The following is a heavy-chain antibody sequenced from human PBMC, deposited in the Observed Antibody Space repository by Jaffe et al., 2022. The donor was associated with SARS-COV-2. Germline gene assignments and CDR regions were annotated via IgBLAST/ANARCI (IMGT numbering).Heavy chain of an antibody. CDR1: GFTFSRYW. V-gene: IGHV3-7*01. Sequence: EVQLVESGGGLVQPGGSLRLSCAASGFTFSRYWLFWVRQAPGKGLEWVANIKEDGSEKYYVESVKGRFTISRDNAKNSLYLQMNSLRAEDTAVYYCARGNYNDWGQGTLVTVSS. J-gene: IGHJ4*02. CDR3: ARGNYND. D-gene: IGHD3-10*01. CDR2: IKEDGSEK.